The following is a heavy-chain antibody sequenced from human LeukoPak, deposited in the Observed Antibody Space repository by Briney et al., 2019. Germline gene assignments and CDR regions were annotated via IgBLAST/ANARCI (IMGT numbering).Heavy chain of an antibody. V-gene: IGHV4-59*01. Sequence: SETLSLTCTVSGGSISSYYWSWIRQPPGKGLEWIGYIYYSGSTNYNPSLKSRVTISVDTSRNQFSLKLSSVTAADTAVYYCARALGYSFDYWGQGTLVTVSS. CDR3: ARALGYSFDY. J-gene: IGHJ4*02. D-gene: IGHD2-15*01. CDR2: IYYSGST. CDR1: GGSISSYY.